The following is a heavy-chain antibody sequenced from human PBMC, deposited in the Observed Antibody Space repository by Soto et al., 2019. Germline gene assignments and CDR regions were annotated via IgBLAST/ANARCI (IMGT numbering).Heavy chain of an antibody. CDR3: ARGVNGYYYVDY. J-gene: IGHJ4*02. V-gene: IGHV3-74*01. Sequence: EVQLVESGGNFLQLGGSLRLSCAASGFISSSYWMHWVRQAPGKGLVWVSRINRDGSRTDYADSVKGRFAVSRDNAKNTVLLQMNSLRADDTAVYYCARGVNGYYYVDYWGQGALVTVSS. D-gene: IGHD2-8*01. CDR1: GFISSSYW. CDR2: INRDGSRT.